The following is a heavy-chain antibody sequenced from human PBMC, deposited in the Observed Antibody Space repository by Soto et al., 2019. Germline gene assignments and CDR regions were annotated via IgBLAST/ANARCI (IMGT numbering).Heavy chain of an antibody. CDR1: GGSISSGGYS. CDR3: ARGLVRCSSTSCYVPWFDP. Sequence: SETLSLTCAVSGGSISSGGYSWSWIRQPPGKGLEWIGYIYHSGSTYYNPSLKSRVTISVDRSKNQFSLKLSSVTAADTAVYYCARGLVRCSSTSCYVPWFDPWGQGTLVTVYS. V-gene: IGHV4-30-2*01. D-gene: IGHD2-2*01. J-gene: IGHJ5*02. CDR2: IYHSGST.